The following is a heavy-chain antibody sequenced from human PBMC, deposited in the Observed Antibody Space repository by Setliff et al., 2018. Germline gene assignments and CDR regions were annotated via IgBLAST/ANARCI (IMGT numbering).Heavy chain of an antibody. D-gene: IGHD2-8*01. CDR1: GFMFSIDW. CDR2: IKEDGSEK. J-gene: IGHJ4*02. V-gene: IGHV3-7*05. CDR3: AREGSGVWRY. Sequence: PGESLKISCAASGFMFSIDWMSWVRQAPGKGLEWVATIKEDGSEKYYVDSVKGRFTISRDNAKSSLYLQMNSLRSEDTAVYYCAREGSGVWRYWGQGTLVTVSS.